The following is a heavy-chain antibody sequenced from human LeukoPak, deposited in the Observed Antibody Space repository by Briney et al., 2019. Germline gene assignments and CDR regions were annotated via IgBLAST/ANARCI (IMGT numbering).Heavy chain of an antibody. J-gene: IGHJ4*02. CDR3: AREGHYYDSSGYYGYYFDY. CDR2: IYYSGST. D-gene: IGHD3-22*01. V-gene: IGHV4-31*03. Sequence: SETLSLTCTVSGGSISSGGYYWSWIRQHPGKGLEWIGYIYYSGSTYYNPSLKSRVTISVDTSKNQFSLKLSPVTAADTAVYYCAREGHYYDSSGYYGYYFDYWGQGTLVTVSS. CDR1: GGSISSGGYY.